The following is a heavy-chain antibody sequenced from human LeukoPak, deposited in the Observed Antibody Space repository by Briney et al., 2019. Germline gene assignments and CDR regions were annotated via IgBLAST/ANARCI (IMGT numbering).Heavy chain of an antibody. CDR2: IYYSGST. V-gene: IGHV4-59*01. CDR3: ARDSASSTSAYFDY. CDR1: GGSISSYY. Sequence: SETLSLTCTVSGGSISSYYWSWIRQPPGKGLEWIGYIYYSGSTNYNPSLKSRVTISVDTSKNQFSLKLSSATAADTAVYYCARDSASSTSAYFDYWGQGTLVTVSS. D-gene: IGHD2-2*01. J-gene: IGHJ4*02.